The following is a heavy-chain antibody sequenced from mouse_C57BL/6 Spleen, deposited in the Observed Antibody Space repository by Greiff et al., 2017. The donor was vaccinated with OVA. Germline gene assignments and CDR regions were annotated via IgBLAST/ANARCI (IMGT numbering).Heavy chain of an antibody. CDR2: IDPEDGDT. D-gene: IGHD3-2*02. J-gene: IGHJ3*01. CDR1: GFNIKDYY. CDR3: TTPPLDSSGYWFAY. V-gene: IGHV14-1*01. Sequence: VQLQQSGAELVRPGASVKLSCTASGFNIKDYYMHWVKQRPEQGLEWIGRIDPEDGDTEYAPKFQGKATMTADTSSNTAYLQLSSLTSEDTAVYYCTTPPLDSSGYWFAYWGQGTLVTVSA.